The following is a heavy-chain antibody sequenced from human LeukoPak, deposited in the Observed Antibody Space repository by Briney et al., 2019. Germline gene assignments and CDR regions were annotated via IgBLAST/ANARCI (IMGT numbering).Heavy chain of an antibody. Sequence: PGRSLRLSCAASGFTFDDYAMHWVRQAPGKGLEWVSGISWNSGSIGYADSVKGRFTISRDNAKNSLYLQMNSLRAEDMALYYCAKDRKPELGDAFDIWGQGTMVTVSS. J-gene: IGHJ3*02. CDR2: ISWNSGSI. CDR3: AKDRKPELGDAFDI. V-gene: IGHV3-9*03. CDR1: GFTFDDYA. D-gene: IGHD7-27*01.